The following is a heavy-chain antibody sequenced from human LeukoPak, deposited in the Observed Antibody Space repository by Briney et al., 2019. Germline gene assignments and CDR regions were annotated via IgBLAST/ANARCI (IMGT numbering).Heavy chain of an antibody. V-gene: IGHV3-20*04. CDR1: GFTFDDYG. D-gene: IGHD2-8*01. CDR3: ARVLVGCTNGVCYYFDY. CDR2: INWNGGST. J-gene: IGHJ4*02. Sequence: PGGSLRLSCAASGFTFDDYGMSWLRQAPGKGLEWVSGINWNGGSTGYADSVKGRFTISRDNAKNSLYLQMNSLRAEDTALYYCARVLVGCTNGVCYYFDYWGQGTLVTVSS.